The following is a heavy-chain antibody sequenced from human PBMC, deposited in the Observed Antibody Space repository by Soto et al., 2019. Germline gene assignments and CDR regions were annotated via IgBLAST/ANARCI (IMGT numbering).Heavy chain of an antibody. J-gene: IGHJ4*02. D-gene: IGHD2-21*01. Sequence: QEQLQESGPGLVNPSQTLSLTCTVSGGSISSGGYYWTWIRQHPGKGLEWIGYIHHSGSTYYTPSLRGRISISVDASKNQFSLKLTSVTAADTAMYYCARQLFRLHYLDHWGQGTLVTVSS. CDR2: IHHSGST. CDR3: ARQLFRLHYLDH. CDR1: GGSISSGGYY. V-gene: IGHV4-31*03.